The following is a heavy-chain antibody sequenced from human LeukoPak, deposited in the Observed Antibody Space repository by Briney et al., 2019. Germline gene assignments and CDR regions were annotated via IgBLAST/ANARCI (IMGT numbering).Heavy chain of an antibody. Sequence: GGSLGLSCAASGFTFSSDWMHWVRQVPGKGLVWVSSLTGSASSTYYADSVKGRFTVSRDNFKNTVYLQMNSLRAEDTAVYYCAKQVGSTWWYYYMDVWGQGTMVTVSS. CDR2: LTGSASST. CDR3: AKQVGSTWWYYYMDV. V-gene: IGHV3-23*01. J-gene: IGHJ6*03. D-gene: IGHD2-2*01. CDR1: GFTFSSDW.